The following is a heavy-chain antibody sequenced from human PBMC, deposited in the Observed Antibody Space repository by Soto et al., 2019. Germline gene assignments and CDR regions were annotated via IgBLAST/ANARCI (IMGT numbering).Heavy chain of an antibody. CDR1: GFTFSSYG. J-gene: IGHJ1*01. CDR2: ISYDGSNK. CDR3: AREEDQWLLRGYLRH. V-gene: IGHV3-30*03. D-gene: IGHD6-19*01. Sequence: QVQLVESGGGVVQPGRSLRLSCAASGFTFSSYGVHWVRQAPGKGLEWVAVISYDGSNKYYADSVKGRFTISRDNSMKTLYLQMISLRPEDTAVYYCAREEDQWLLRGYLRHWGQGTLVTVSS.